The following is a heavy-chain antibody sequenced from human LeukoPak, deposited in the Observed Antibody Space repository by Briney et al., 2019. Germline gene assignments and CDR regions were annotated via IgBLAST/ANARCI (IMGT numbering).Heavy chain of an antibody. D-gene: IGHD3-3*01. Sequence: SETLSLTCAVYGGSFSGYYWSWIRQPPGKRLEWIGEINHSGSTNYNPSLKSRVTISVDTSKNQFSLKLSSVTAADTAVYYCAREPRRRYYDFWSGYFNWFDPWGQGTLVTVSS. J-gene: IGHJ5*02. CDR3: AREPRRRYYDFWSGYFNWFDP. V-gene: IGHV4-34*01. CDR2: INHSGST. CDR1: GGSFSGYY.